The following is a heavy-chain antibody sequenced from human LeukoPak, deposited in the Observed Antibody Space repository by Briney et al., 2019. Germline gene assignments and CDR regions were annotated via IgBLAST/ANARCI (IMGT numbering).Heavy chain of an antibody. D-gene: IGHD1-26*01. J-gene: IGHJ4*02. CDR2: INPNSGGT. V-gene: IGHV1-2*02. Sequence: ASVKVSCKASGYTFTDYFIHWVRQAPGPGLEWMGWINPNSGGTNYAQKFQGRVTMTRDTSISTAYMELSRLRSDDTAVYYCARDFSGSYPRPYWGQGTLVTVSS. CDR1: GYTFTDYF. CDR3: ARDFSGSYPRPY.